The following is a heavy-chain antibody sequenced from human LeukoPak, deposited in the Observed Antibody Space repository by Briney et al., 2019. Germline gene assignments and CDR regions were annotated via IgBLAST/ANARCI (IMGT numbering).Heavy chain of an antibody. J-gene: IGHJ4*02. CDR2: IYYSGST. CDR3: AREAYCGGDCYSGFDY. D-gene: IGHD2-21*02. V-gene: IGHV4-39*07. Sequence: PSETLPLTCTVSGGSISSSSSYWGWIRQPPGKGLEWIGSIYYSGSTYYNPSLKSRVTISVDTSKNQFSLKLSSVTAADTAVYYCAREAYCGGDCYSGFDYWGQGTLVTVSS. CDR1: GGSISSSSSY.